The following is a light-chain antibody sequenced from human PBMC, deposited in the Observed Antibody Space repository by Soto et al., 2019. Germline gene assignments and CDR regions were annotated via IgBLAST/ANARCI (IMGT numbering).Light chain of an antibody. Sequence: DIQMTQSPSSLSASVGDRVTITCRASQGFYTHLAWYQQKPGNAPKLLIYAASTLQSGVPSRFSASGSGTDFILTISALQSEDVGTYFCQTYDKAPWTFGPGTRV. CDR3: QTYDKAPWT. CDR1: QGFYTH. CDR2: AAS. J-gene: IGKJ1*01. V-gene: IGKV1-27*01.